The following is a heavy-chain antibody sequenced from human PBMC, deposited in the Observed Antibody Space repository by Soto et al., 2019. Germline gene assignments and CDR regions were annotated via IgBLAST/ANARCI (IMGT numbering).Heavy chain of an antibody. CDR3: ARDVCSGGACYAFDS. CDR2: ISRDSNYI. D-gene: IGHD2-15*01. CDR1: GFTFSTYS. V-gene: IGHV3-21*01. J-gene: IGHJ4*02. Sequence: GXSLRLSCAASGFTFSTYSMNCVRQAPWKGLAWVSSISRDSNYIYYADSVKGRFTISRDNAKNSLYLQMNSLRAEDTAVYYCARDVCSGGACYAFDSWGQGTLVTVSS.